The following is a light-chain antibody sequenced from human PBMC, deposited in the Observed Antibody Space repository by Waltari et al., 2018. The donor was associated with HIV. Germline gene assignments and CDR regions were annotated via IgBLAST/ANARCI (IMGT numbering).Light chain of an antibody. J-gene: IGLJ2*01. CDR3: SSYANKNGFYVV. CDR2: EVT. Sequence: QSALTQPPPAYGSPGQSVTIPCTGHNSDIGCSTYYSWYQQHPGKAPKLVISEVTKRPSGVPGRFSGSKSGTTASLTVSGLQAEDEADYYCSSYANKNGFYVVFGGGTRLTVL. CDR1: NSDIGCSTY. V-gene: IGLV2-8*01.